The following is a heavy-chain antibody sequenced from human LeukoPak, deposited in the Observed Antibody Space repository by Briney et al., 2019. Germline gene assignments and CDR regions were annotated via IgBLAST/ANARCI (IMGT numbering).Heavy chain of an antibody. D-gene: IGHD4-17*01. CDR2: ISSSGSTI. J-gene: IGHJ4*02. CDR3: ARMEDGDPMDY. V-gene: IGHV3-48*04. CDR1: GFTFSSYA. Sequence: PGRSLRLSCAASGFTFSSYAMHWVRQAPGKGLEWVSYISSSGSTIYYADSMKGRFTISRDNAKNSLYLQMNSLRAEDTAVYYCARMEDGDPMDYWGQGTLVTVSS.